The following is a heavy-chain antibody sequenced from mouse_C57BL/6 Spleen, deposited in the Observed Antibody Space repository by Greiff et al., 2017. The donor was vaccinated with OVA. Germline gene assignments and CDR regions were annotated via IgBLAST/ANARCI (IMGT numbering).Heavy chain of an antibody. J-gene: IGHJ2*01. CDR2: INPNYGTT. D-gene: IGHD1-1*01. V-gene: IGHV1-39*01. CDR1: GYSFTDYN. Sequence: LEESGPELVKPGASVKISCKASGYSFTDYNMNWVKQSNGKSLEWIGVINPNYGTTSYNQKFKGKATLTVDQSSSTAYMQLNSLTSEDSAVYYCARLTTVVAPNYFDYWGQGTTLTVSS. CDR3: ARLTTVVAPNYFDY.